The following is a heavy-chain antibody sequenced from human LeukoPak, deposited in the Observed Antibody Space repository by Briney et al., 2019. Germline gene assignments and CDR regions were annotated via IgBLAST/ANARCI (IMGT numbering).Heavy chain of an antibody. J-gene: IGHJ3*02. CDR2: IYYSGST. CDR3: ARDRPYDILTGYDAFDI. Sequence: SETLSLTCTVSGGSISSYYWSWIRQPPGKGLEWIGYIYYSGSTNYNPSLKSRVTISADTSKNQFSLKLSSVTAADTAVYYCARDRPYDILTGYDAFDIWGQGTMVTVSS. D-gene: IGHD3-9*01. CDR1: GGSISSYY. V-gene: IGHV4-59*01.